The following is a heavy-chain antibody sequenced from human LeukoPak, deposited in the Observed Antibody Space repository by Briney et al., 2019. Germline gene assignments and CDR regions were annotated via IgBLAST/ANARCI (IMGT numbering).Heavy chain of an antibody. D-gene: IGHD3-22*01. CDR2: IYYSGST. CDR1: GGSISRYY. Sequence: PSETLSLTCTISGGSISRYYWSWIRQPPGKGLEWIGYIYYSGSTYYNPSLKSRVTISVDTSKNQFSLKLSSVTAADTAVYYCARGYYDSSGYYYPSSYWGQGTLVTVSS. CDR3: ARGYYDSSGYYYPSSY. V-gene: IGHV4-59*12. J-gene: IGHJ4*02.